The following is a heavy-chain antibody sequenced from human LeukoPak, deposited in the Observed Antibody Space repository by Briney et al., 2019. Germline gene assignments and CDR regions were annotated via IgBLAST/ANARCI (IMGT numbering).Heavy chain of an antibody. CDR1: GGSISSGGYS. J-gene: IGHJ5*02. CDR3: ARAGFYYDSSGYSKLNWFDP. Sequence: SQTLSLTCAVSGGSISSGGYSWSWIRQPPGKGLEWIGYIYYSGSTYYNPSLKSRVTISVDTSKNQLALKLSSVTAADTAVYYCARAGFYYDSSGYSKLNWFDPWGQGTLVTVSS. CDR2: IYYSGST. D-gene: IGHD3-22*01. V-gene: IGHV4-31*11.